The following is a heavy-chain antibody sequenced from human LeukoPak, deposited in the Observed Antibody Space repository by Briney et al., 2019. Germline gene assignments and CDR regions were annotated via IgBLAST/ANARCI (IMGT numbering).Heavy chain of an antibody. CDR3: ARDPEVSGEMATIGTFGY. CDR1: GFTFSSYA. D-gene: IGHD5-24*01. V-gene: IGHV3-30-3*01. Sequence: GRSLRLSCAASGFTFSSYAMHWVRQAPGKGLEWVAVISYDGSNKYYAGSVKGRFTISRDNSKNMLYLQMNSLRAEDTAVYYCARDPEVSGEMATIGTFGYWGQGTLVTVSS. CDR2: ISYDGSNK. J-gene: IGHJ4*02.